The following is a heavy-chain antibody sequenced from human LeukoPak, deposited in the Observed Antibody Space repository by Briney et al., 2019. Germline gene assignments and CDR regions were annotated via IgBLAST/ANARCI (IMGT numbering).Heavy chain of an antibody. CDR3: AGGDYFGSGSARRHWFDP. D-gene: IGHD3-10*01. V-gene: IGHV3-74*01. J-gene: IGHJ5*02. CDR1: GFTFSSYW. CDR2: INSDGSST. Sequence: PGGSLRLSCAASGFTFSSYWMHWVRQAPGKGLVWVSRINSDGSSTSYADSVKGRFTISRDNAKNTLYLQMNSLRAEDTAVYYCAGGDYFGSGSARRHWFDPWGQGTLVTVSS.